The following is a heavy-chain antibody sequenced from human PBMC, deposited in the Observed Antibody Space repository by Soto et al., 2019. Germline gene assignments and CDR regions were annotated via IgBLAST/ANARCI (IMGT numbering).Heavy chain of an antibody. Sequence: SETLSLTCTVSGGSISSSSYYWGWIRQPPGKGLEWIGSIYYSGSTYYNPSLKSRVTISVDKYKNKFYQKQSSGTDAETAVDDCARQLLCFGELLFFREFDPWGQGTLVTVSS. CDR2: IYYSGST. CDR3: ARQLLCFGELLFFREFDP. J-gene: IGHJ5*02. V-gene: IGHV4-39*01. CDR1: GGSISSSSYY. D-gene: IGHD3-10*01.